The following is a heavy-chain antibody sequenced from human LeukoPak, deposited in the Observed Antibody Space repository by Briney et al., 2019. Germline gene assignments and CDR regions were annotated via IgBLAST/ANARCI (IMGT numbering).Heavy chain of an antibody. Sequence: SETLSLTCTVSGDSIRSYYWSWIRQPAGKGLEWIGRIYISGSTNYNPSLKSRVTMSVDTSKNQFSLNLSSVTAADTAVYYCGGQQLVPYFDYWSQGTLVTVSS. CDR1: GDSIRSYY. V-gene: IGHV4-4*07. CDR3: GGQQLVPYFDY. CDR2: IYISGST. J-gene: IGHJ4*02. D-gene: IGHD6-13*01.